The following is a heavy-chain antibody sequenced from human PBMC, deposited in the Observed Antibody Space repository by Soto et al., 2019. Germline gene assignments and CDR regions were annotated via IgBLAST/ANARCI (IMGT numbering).Heavy chain of an antibody. V-gene: IGHV3-48*03. CDR2: ISSSGTTI. D-gene: IGHD3-16*02. J-gene: IGHJ1*01. Sequence: EVQLVESGGGLVQPGGSLRLSCAASGFTFSSYEMIWVRQAPGKGLEWVSYISSSGTTIYYADSVKGRFTISRDNAKKSLYLQMNSLRAEDTAVYYCARVSQSFIEYFQHWGQGTLVTVSS. CDR3: ARVSQSFIEYFQH. CDR1: GFTFSSYE.